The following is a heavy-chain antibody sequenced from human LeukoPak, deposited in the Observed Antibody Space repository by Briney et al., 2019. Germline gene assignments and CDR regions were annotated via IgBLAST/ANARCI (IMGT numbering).Heavy chain of an antibody. Sequence: GASVKVSCKASGYTFSDYYMHWERQAPGQGLEWMGRINPKSGGTSYAQKFQGRVTMTRDTSISTAYMELSRLTSDDTVVYYCARERIAAAGSIDVFDIWGQGTMVTVSS. CDR1: GYTFSDYY. D-gene: IGHD6-13*01. CDR2: INPKSGGT. CDR3: ARERIAAAGSIDVFDI. V-gene: IGHV1-2*05. J-gene: IGHJ3*02.